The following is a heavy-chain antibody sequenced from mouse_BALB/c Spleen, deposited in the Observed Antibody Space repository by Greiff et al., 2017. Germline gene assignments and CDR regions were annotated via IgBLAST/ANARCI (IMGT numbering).Heavy chain of an antibody. CDR2: INPSNGRT. V-gene: IGHV1S81*02. CDR3: ARYYYGSNFDY. D-gene: IGHD1-1*01. Sequence: VQLQQPGAELVKPGASVKLSCKASGYTFTSYWMHWVKQRPGQGLEWIGEINPSNGRTNYNEKFKSKATLTVDKSSSTAYMQLSSLTSEDSAVYYCARYYYGSNFDYWGQGTTLTVSS. CDR1: GYTFTSYW. J-gene: IGHJ2*01.